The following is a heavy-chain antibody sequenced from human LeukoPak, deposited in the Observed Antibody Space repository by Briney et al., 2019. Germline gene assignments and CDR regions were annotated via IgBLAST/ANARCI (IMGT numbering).Heavy chain of an antibody. CDR3: ASFYCSGGSCYQYYSYYYMDV. V-gene: IGHV4-39*01. Sequence: PSETLSLTCTVSGGSISSSSYYWGWIRQPPGKGLEWIGSIYYSGSTYSNPSLQSRVTISVDTSKNQFSLKLNSVTAADTAVYCCASFYCSGGSCYQYYSYYYMDVWGKGTTVTISS. D-gene: IGHD2-15*01. CDR1: GGSISSSSYY. CDR2: IYYSGST. J-gene: IGHJ6*03.